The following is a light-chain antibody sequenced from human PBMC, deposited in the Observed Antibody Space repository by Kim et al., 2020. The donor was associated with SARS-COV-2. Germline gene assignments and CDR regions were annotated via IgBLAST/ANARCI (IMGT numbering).Light chain of an antibody. CDR3: QVWDSGSWV. CDR2: KDS. Sequence: SVVLGQTARLTCGENNIQTLTVHWYRQKPGQAPVLVMSKDSKRPSGIPERFSGSNSGNTATLTISTAQADDEADYYCQVWDSGSWVFGGGTKLTVL. J-gene: IGLJ3*02. V-gene: IGLV3-9*01. CDR1: NIQTLT.